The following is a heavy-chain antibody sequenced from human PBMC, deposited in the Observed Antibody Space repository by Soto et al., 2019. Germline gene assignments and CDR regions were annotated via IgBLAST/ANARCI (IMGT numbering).Heavy chain of an antibody. CDR2: IKQDGSEK. D-gene: IGHD3-22*01. J-gene: IGHJ4*02. CDR3: ARHRKNYYDSSGYYPFDY. CDR1: GFTFSSYW. V-gene: IGHV3-7*01. Sequence: GGSLRLSCAASGFTFSSYWMSWVRQDPGKGLEWVANIKQDGSEKYYVDSVKGRFTISRDNAENSLSLQMNSLRAEDTAVYYCARHRKNYYDSSGYYPFDYWGQGTLVTVSS.